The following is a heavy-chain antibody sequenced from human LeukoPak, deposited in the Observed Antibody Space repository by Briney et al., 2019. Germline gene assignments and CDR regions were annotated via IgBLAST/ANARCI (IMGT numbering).Heavy chain of an antibody. Sequence: SQTLSLTCTVSGGSISSGGYYWSWIRQPPGKGLEWIGCIYHSGSTYYNPSLKSRVTISVDRSKNQFSLKLSSVTAADTAVYYCARDLGGLLDYWGQGTLVTVSS. CDR2: IYHSGST. CDR1: GGSISSGGYY. D-gene: IGHD1-26*01. CDR3: ARDLGGLLDY. V-gene: IGHV4-30-2*01. J-gene: IGHJ4*02.